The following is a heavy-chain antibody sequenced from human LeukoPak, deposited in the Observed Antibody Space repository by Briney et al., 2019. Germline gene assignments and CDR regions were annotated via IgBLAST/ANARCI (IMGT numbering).Heavy chain of an antibody. V-gene: IGHV4-59*01. Sequence: SETLSLTCTVSGGSISSYYWSWIRQPPGKGLEWIGYIYYSGSTNYNPSLKSRVTISVDTPKNQFSLKLSSVTAADTAVYYCARDSGSSWSNWFDPWGQGTLVTVSS. J-gene: IGHJ5*02. D-gene: IGHD6-13*01. CDR2: IYYSGST. CDR3: ARDSGSSWSNWFDP. CDR1: GGSISSYY.